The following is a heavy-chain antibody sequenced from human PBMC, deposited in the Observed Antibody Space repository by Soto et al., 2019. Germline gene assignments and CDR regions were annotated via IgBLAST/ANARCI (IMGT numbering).Heavy chain of an antibody. CDR2: TYYRSKWYN. CDR3: ARARELIFGVVPRGFDY. J-gene: IGHJ4*02. CDR1: GDNVSSNSAA. Sequence: SQTLSLTCAISGDNVSSNSAAWNWIRQSPSRGLEWLGRTYYRSKWYNDYAVSVKSRITINPDTSKNQFSLQLNSVTPEDTAVYYCARARELIFGVVPRGFDYWGQGTLVTVSS. D-gene: IGHD3-3*01. V-gene: IGHV6-1*01.